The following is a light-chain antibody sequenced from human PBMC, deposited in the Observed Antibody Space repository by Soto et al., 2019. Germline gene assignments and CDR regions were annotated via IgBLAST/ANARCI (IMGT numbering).Light chain of an antibody. CDR2: DAS. J-gene: IGKJ1*01. Sequence: EIVLTQSPGTLSLSPGERATLSCRASQSVSNSLFWFQQKPGQAPRLLIFDASNRATGVPPRFSGSGSGTDFTLTITNLEPEDFAVYYCQQRSSWPRTFGQGTKVEIK. V-gene: IGKV3-11*01. CDR3: QQRSSWPRT. CDR1: QSVSNS.